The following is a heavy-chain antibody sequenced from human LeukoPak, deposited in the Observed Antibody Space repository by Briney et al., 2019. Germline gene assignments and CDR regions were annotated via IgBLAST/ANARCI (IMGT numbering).Heavy chain of an antibody. J-gene: IGHJ5*02. D-gene: IGHD6-13*01. CDR2: ISSSSSYI. V-gene: IGHV3-21*01. Sequence: GGSLRLSCAASGFTFSSYNMNWVRQAPGKGLEWVSSISSSSSYIYYADSVKGRFTISRDNAKNSLYLQMNSLRAEDTAVYYCARDRLPAAGSFRWNWFDPWGQGTLVTVSS. CDR3: ARDRLPAAGSFRWNWFDP. CDR1: GFTFSSYN.